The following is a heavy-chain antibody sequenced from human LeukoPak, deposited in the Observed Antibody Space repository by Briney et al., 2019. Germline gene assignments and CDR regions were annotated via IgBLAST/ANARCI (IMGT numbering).Heavy chain of an antibody. J-gene: IGHJ5*02. CDR2: IYYSGST. Sequence: PSETLSLTCTVSGGSLSNYYWSWIRQYPGQGLEWIGYIYYSGSTTYNSSLKSRVTISVDTSKNQFSLKLTSVTAADAAVYYCARAGGNRFDPWGQGILDTVSS. V-gene: IGHV4-59*01. CDR1: GGSLSNYY. CDR3: ARAGGNRFDP. D-gene: IGHD3-10*01.